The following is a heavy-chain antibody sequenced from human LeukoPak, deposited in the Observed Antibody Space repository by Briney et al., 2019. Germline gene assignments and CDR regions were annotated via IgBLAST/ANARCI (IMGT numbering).Heavy chain of an antibody. J-gene: IGHJ4*02. D-gene: IGHD3-10*01. CDR2: TYYRSKWYN. CDR1: GDSVSSNTAG. Sequence: SQTLSLTCAISGDSVSSNTAGWSWIRQSPSRGLEWLGRTYYRSKWYNDDAGSVKSRITINADTAKNQFSLHLTSVTPEDTAVYYCARDKFMYYFGSASNCIDSWGQGTPVTVSS. CDR3: ARDKFMYYFGSASNCIDS. V-gene: IGHV6-1*01.